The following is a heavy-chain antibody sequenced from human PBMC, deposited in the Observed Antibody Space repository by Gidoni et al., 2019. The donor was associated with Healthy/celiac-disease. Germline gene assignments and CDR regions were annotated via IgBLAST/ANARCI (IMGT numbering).Heavy chain of an antibody. J-gene: IGHJ4*02. V-gene: IGHV2-26*01. D-gene: IGHD4-17*01. CDR2: MCSNDEK. Sequence: QVTLKESGPVLVKPTETLTLTSTVSGFSLSNARMGVSCIRQPQGKALEWLAHMCSNDEKSHSPSLKSRLTISKETSKSQVVLTMTNMDPVDTATYYGARILDGDYEGSIYFDYWGQGTLVTVSS. CDR1: GFSLSNARMG. CDR3: ARILDGDYEGSIYFDY.